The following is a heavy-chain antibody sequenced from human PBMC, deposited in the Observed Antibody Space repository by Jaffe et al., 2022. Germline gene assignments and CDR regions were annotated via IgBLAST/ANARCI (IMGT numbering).Heavy chain of an antibody. Sequence: EVQLVESGGGLVQPGRSLRLSCTASGFTFGDYAMSWFRQAPGKGLEWVGFIRSKAYGGTTEYAASVKGRFTISRDDSKSIAYLQMNSLKTEDTAVYYCTRDRSVVPAPLLGFHGYYYYYMDVWGKGTTVTVSS. V-gene: IGHV3-49*03. CDR3: TRDRSVVPAPLLGFHGYYYYYMDV. D-gene: IGHD2-2*01. CDR2: IRSKAYGGTT. J-gene: IGHJ6*03. CDR1: GFTFGDYA.